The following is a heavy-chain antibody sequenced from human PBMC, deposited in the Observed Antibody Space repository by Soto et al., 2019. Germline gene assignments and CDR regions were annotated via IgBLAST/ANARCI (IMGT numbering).Heavy chain of an antibody. J-gene: IGHJ6*03. CDR2: IYYSGST. Sequence: PSETLSLTCTVSGGSISSSSYYWGWIRQPPGKGLEWIGSIYYSGSTYYNPSLKSRVTISVDTSKNQFSLKLSSVTAADTAVYYCARVDSSSWYESYYYYYYYMDVWGKGTTVTVS. CDR3: ARVDSSSWYESYYYYYYYMDV. CDR1: GGSISSSSYY. V-gene: IGHV4-39*01. D-gene: IGHD6-13*01.